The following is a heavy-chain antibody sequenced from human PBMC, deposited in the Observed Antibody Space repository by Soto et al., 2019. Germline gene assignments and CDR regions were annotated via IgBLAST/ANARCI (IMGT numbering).Heavy chain of an antibody. CDR2: ISGSGGST. D-gene: IGHD5-18*01. J-gene: IGHJ6*03. V-gene: IGHV3-23*01. Sequence: EVQLLESGGGLVQPRGSLRLSCAASGFTFSSYAMSWVRQAPGKGLEWVSAISGSGGSTYYADSVKGRFTISRDNSKNTLYMQMNSLRAEDTAVYYCANTPTAMVADYYYYMDVWGKGTTVTVSS. CDR3: ANTPTAMVADYYYYMDV. CDR1: GFTFSSYA.